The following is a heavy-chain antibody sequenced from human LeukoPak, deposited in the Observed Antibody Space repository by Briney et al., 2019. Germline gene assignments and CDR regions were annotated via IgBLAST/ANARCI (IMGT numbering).Heavy chain of an antibody. J-gene: IGHJ4*02. CDR2: IHYSGST. V-gene: IGHV4-30-4*01. Sequence: SQTLSLTCTVSGGSISSGDYYWSWIRQPPGTGLEWVGYIHYSGSTHYSLSLKSRVTISVDTSKNQFYLKLSSVTAADTAVYYCARVDVSGIVGYWGQGTLVTVSS. CDR1: GGSISSGDYY. CDR3: ARVDVSGIVGY. D-gene: IGHD3-10*01.